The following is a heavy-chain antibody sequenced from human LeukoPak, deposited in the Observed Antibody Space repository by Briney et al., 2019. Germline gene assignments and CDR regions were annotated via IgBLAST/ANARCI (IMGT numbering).Heavy chain of an antibody. CDR2: ISGSGGST. CDR3: AKGIIVVVPAAMEPDAFDI. D-gene: IGHD2-2*01. CDR1: GFTFSSYA. Sequence: QPGGSLRLSCAASGFTFSSYAMSWVRQAPGKGLEWVSAISGSGGSTYYADSVKGRFTISRDNSKNTLYLQMNSLRAEDTAVYYCAKGIIVVVPAAMEPDAFDIWGQGTMVTVSS. J-gene: IGHJ3*02. V-gene: IGHV3-23*01.